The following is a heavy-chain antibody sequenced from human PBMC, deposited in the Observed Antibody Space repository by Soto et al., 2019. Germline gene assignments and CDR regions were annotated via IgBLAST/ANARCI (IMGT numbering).Heavy chain of an antibody. J-gene: IGHJ3*02. D-gene: IGHD3-10*01. CDR3: ARHRLDYYGSGATGAFDI. CDR2: IYYSGST. Sequence: SETLSLTCTVSGGSISSYYWSWIRQPPGKGLEWIGYIYYSGSTNYNPSLKSRVTISVDTSKNQFSLKLSSVTAADTAVYYCARHRLDYYGSGATGAFDIWGQGTMVTVSS. V-gene: IGHV4-59*08. CDR1: GGSISSYY.